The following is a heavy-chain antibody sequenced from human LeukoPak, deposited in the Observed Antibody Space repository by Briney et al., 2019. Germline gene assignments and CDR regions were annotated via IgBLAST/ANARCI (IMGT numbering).Heavy chain of an antibody. Sequence: ASVKVSCKASGYTFTSYDINWVRQATGQGLEWMGWMNPNSGNTGYAQKFQGRVTMTRNTSMSTAYMELSSLRSEDTAVYYCARVPYNWNYEGAYYFDYWGQGTLVTVSS. V-gene: IGHV1-8*01. CDR3: ARVPYNWNYEGAYYFDY. CDR2: MNPNSGNT. CDR1: GYTFTSYD. J-gene: IGHJ4*02. D-gene: IGHD1-7*01.